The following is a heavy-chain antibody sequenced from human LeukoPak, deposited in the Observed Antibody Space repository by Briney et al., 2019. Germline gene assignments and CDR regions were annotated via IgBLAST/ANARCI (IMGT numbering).Heavy chain of an antibody. CDR2: INPNSGGT. D-gene: IGHD1-26*01. V-gene: IGHV1-2*02. Sequence: ASVKVPCKASGYTFTGYYIHWVRQAPGHGLEWMGWINPNSGGTNYAQKLQGRVTMTTDTSTSTAYMELRSLRSDDTAVYYCARYVGATNAEWGQGTLVTVSS. CDR3: ARYVGATNAE. J-gene: IGHJ4*02. CDR1: GYTFTGYY.